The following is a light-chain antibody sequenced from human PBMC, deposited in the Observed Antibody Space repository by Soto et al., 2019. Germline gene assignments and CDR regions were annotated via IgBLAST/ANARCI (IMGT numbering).Light chain of an antibody. V-gene: IGKV3-15*01. Sequence: EIVMTQSPATLSVSPGERATLSCRASQSVSSNLAWYQQKPGQAPRLLIYGASTRATSIPARFSGSRSGTEFTLTISSLQSEDFAVYYCQQYNNWPLYTFGQGTKLEIK. CDR2: GAS. CDR1: QSVSSN. J-gene: IGKJ2*01. CDR3: QQYNNWPLYT.